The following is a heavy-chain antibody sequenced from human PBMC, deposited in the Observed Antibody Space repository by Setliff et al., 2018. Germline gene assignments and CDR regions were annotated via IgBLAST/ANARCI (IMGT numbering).Heavy chain of an antibody. V-gene: IGHV4-61*02. J-gene: IGHJ6*03. CDR2: INTSGST. D-gene: IGHD6-19*01. CDR1: GASVASGDSY. CDR3: ARRMEQWLVDSYYYYMDV. Sequence: PSETLSLTCTVSGASVASGDSYWSWIRQPAGKGLQWIGRINTSGSTKYNPPLKSRVTMSVDTSKNQFSLKLSSVTAADTAVYYCARRMEQWLVDSYYYYMDVWGKGTTVTVSS.